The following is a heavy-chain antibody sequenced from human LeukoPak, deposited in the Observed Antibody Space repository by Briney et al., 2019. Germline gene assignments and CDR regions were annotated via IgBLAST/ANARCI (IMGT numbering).Heavy chain of an antibody. CDR1: GGSISSGGYY. Sequence: SQTLSLTCTVSGGSISSGGYYWSWIRQHPGKGLEWIGYIYYSGSTYYNPSLKSRVTISVDTSKNQFSLKLSSVTAADTAVYYCARGYGGNFKYFDYWGQGTLVTVSS. J-gene: IGHJ4*02. CDR3: ARGYGGNFKYFDY. D-gene: IGHD4-23*01. CDR2: IYYSGST. V-gene: IGHV4-31*03.